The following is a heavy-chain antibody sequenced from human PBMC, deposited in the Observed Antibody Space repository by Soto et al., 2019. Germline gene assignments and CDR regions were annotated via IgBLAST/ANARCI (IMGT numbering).Heavy chain of an antibody. Sequence: QVQLVESGGGVVQPGRSLRLSCAASGFTFSSYGMHWVRQAPGKGLEWVAVIWYDGSNKYYADSVKGRFTISRDNSKNTLYLQMNSLRAEDTAVYYCARESHGDYWFYYWGQGTLVTVSS. CDR3: ARESHGDYWFYY. J-gene: IGHJ5*01. D-gene: IGHD4-17*01. V-gene: IGHV3-33*01. CDR1: GFTFSSYG. CDR2: IWYDGSNK.